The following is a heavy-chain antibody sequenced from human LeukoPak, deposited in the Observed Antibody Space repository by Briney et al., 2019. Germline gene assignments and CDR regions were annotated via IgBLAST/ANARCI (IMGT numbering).Heavy chain of an antibody. D-gene: IGHD2-15*01. CDR3: ARGGCSGGSCYGY. CDR2: ISSSSSYI. J-gene: IGHJ4*02. CDR1: GFTFSSYS. V-gene: IGHV3-21*01. Sequence: GGSLRLSCAASGFTFSSYSKNWVRQAPGQGLEWVSSISSSSSYIYYADSVKGRFTISRDNAKNSLYLQMNSLRAEDTAVYYCARGGCSGGSCYGYWGQGTLVTVSS.